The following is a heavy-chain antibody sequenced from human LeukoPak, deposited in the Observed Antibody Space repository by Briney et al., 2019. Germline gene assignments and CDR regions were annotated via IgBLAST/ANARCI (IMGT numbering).Heavy chain of an antibody. Sequence: SETLSLTCAVSGYSISSGYYWGWIRQPPGKGLEWIGSIYHSGSTYYNPSLKSRVTISVDTSKYQFSLKLSSVTAADTAVYYCARQTGQYYYDSSGYYYPWGQGTLVTVSS. CDR3: ARQTGQYYYDSSGYYYP. CDR2: IYHSGST. D-gene: IGHD3-22*01. CDR1: GYSISSGYY. V-gene: IGHV4-38-2*01. J-gene: IGHJ5*02.